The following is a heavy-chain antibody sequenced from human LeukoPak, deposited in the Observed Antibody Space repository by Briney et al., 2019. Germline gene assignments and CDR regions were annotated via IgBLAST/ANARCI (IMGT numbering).Heavy chain of an antibody. J-gene: IGHJ4*02. CDR3: AKAPLGRCTGAICYSFDY. CDR1: GFTFNKYA. V-gene: IGHV3-23*01. CDR2: ISGSDAGT. Sequence: GGSLRLSCAASGFTFNKYAMSWVRQAPGKGLEWVSAISGSDAGTYYADSVKGRFTISRDNSKNTLYLQMNSLRAEDAAVYYCAKAPLGRCTGAICYSFDYWGQGTLVTVSS. D-gene: IGHD2-8*02.